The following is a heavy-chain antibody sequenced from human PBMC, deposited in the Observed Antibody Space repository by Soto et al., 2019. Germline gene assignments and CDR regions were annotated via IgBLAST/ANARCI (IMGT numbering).Heavy chain of an antibody. D-gene: IGHD6-13*01. CDR2: IYYSGST. CDR3: ARRVYSSSWYRTDWFDP. CDR1: GGSISGYY. J-gene: IGHJ5*02. V-gene: IGHV4-59*08. Sequence: ASETLSLTCTVSGGSISGYYWSWIRQPPGKGLEWIGYIYYSGSTNYNPSLKSRVTISVDTSKNQFSLKLSSVTAADTAVYYCARRVYSSSWYRTDWFDPWGQGTLVTVSS.